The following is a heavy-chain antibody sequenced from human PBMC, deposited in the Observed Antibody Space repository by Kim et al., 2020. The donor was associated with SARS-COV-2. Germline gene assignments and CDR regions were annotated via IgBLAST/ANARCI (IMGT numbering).Heavy chain of an antibody. J-gene: IGHJ6*04. CDR1: GYTFTSYG. CDR3: ARDMGIAAAGTWWGDYYYYGMDV. D-gene: IGHD6-13*01. CDR2: ISAYNGNT. V-gene: IGHV1-18*01. Sequence: ASVKVSCKASGYTFTSYGISWVRQAPGQGLEWMGWISAYNGNTNYAQKLQGRVTMTTDTSTSTAYMELRSLRSDDTAVYYCARDMGIAAAGTWWGDYYYYGMDVWGKGTTVTVSS.